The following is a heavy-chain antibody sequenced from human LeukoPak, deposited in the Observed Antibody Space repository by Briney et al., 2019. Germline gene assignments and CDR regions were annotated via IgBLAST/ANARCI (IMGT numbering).Heavy chain of an antibody. V-gene: IGHV5-51*01. CDR1: GYSFTSYW. D-gene: IGHD3-3*01. CDR3: ARRVSDFWSGYYFDY. CDR2: IYPGDSDT. Sequence: GESLEISCKGSGYSFTSYWIGWVRQMPGKGLEWMGIIYPGDSDTRYSPSFKGQVNISADKSISTAYLQWSSLKASDTAMYYCARRVSDFWSGYYFDYWGQGTLVTVSS. J-gene: IGHJ4*02.